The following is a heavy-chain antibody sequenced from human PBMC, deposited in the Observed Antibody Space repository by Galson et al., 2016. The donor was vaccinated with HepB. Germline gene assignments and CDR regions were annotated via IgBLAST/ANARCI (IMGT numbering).Heavy chain of an antibody. J-gene: IGHJ4*02. CDR2: VVGAGITT. Sequence: SLRLSCAASGFTFSSYVMSWVRQAPGQGLEWVSGVVGAGITTYYADSVQGRLTIPRDNSKNTLYLQMDSLRVEDTAIYYCASQQLWPSFDYWGQGVLVSVSS. CDR1: GFTFSSYV. V-gene: IGHV3-23*01. D-gene: IGHD5-18*01. CDR3: ASQQLWPSFDY.